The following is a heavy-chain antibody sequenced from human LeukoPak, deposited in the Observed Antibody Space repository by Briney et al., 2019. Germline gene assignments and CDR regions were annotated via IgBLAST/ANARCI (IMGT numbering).Heavy chain of an antibody. Sequence: AGGSLRLSCGASGFTFSSYSMNWVCQAPGKGLEWVSSISSSSSYIYYADSVKGRFTISRDNAENSLYLQMNSLRAEDTAVYYCARALLGTVTTRGGDYWGQGTLVTVSS. V-gene: IGHV3-21*01. CDR2: ISSSSSYI. CDR3: ARALLGTVTTRGGDY. J-gene: IGHJ4*02. D-gene: IGHD4-11*01. CDR1: GFTFSSYS.